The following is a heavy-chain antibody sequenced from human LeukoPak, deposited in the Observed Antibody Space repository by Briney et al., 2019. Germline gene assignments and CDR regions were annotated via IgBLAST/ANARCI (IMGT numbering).Heavy chain of an antibody. CDR3: ARRKAAVGTNPPFDS. D-gene: IGHD6-13*01. CDR1: GYTFTGYY. Sequence: ASVKVSCKASGYTFTGYYMHWVRQAPGQGLEWMGWINPNSGGTNYAQKFQGRVTMTRDTSISTAYMELSRLRSDDTAVYYCARRKAAVGTNPPFDSWGQGTLVTVSS. CDR2: INPNSGGT. V-gene: IGHV1-2*02. J-gene: IGHJ4*02.